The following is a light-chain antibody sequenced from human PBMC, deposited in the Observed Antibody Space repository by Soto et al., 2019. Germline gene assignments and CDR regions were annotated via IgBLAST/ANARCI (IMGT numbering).Light chain of an antibody. CDR2: DVR. CDR3: CSYAGSYTYV. V-gene: IGLV2-11*01. Sequence: QSALTQPRSVSGSPGQSVTIFCTGTSSDVGGYDCVSWYQQHPGKAPKLMIYDVRERPSGVPDRVSGSKSGNTASLTISGLQAEDEADYYCCSYAGSYTYVFGTGTKVTVL. CDR1: SSDVGGYDC. J-gene: IGLJ1*01.